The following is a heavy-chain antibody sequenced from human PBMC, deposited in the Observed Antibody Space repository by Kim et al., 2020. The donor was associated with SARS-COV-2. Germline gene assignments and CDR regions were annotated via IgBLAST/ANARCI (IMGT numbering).Heavy chain of an antibody. Sequence: SVKVSCKASGGTFSNYAISWVRQAPGQGLEWMGGIIPIFGTANYAQKFQGRVTITADESTSTAYMELSSLRSEDTAVYYCTRITGYDSSGYYIDYWGQGTLVTVSS. CDR2: IIPIFGTA. D-gene: IGHD3-22*01. CDR1: GGTFSNYA. J-gene: IGHJ4*02. V-gene: IGHV1-69*13. CDR3: TRITGYDSSGYYIDY.